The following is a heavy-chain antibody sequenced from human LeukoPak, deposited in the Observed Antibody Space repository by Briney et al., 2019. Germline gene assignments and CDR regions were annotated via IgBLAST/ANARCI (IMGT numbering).Heavy chain of an antibody. D-gene: IGHD3-3*01. V-gene: IGHV3-30*18. CDR3: AKLGSYDFWSGYPDHFDY. CDR1: GFTFSSYG. CDR2: ISYDGSNK. J-gene: IGHJ4*02. Sequence: GGSLRLSCAASGFTFSSYGMHWVRQAPGKGLEWVAVISYDGSNKYYADSVKGRFTISRDNSKNTLYLQMNSLRAEDTAVYYCAKLGSYDFWSGYPDHFDYWGQGTLVTVSS.